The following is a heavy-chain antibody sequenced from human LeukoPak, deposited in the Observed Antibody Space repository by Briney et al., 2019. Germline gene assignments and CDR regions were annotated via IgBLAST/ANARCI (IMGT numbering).Heavy chain of an antibody. D-gene: IGHD3-10*01. CDR3: ARVRWFGESPIPNYYYYYYMDV. J-gene: IGHJ6*03. CDR1: FNSIRSSSYY. V-gene: IGHV4-39*07. Sequence: SETLSLTCTVSFNSIRSSSYYWGWIRQFPGKGLEWIGYIYYTGSTYYSSSLKSRVTISVDTSKNQFSLKLSSVTAADTAVYYCARVRWFGESPIPNYYYYYYMDVWGKGTTVTVSS. CDR2: IYYTGST.